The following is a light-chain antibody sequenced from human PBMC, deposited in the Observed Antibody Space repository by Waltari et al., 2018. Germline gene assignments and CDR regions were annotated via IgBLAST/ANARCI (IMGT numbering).Light chain of an antibody. V-gene: IGKV3-20*01. CDR2: GAS. CDR3: QPYGSSPLT. J-gene: IGKJ4*01. Sequence: EIVLTQSPGTLSLSPGERATLSCRASQSVSSSYLAWYQQKPGQAPRLLIYGASSRAPGIPDRFSGSGSGTDFTLTISRLEPEDFAVYYCQPYGSSPLTFGGGIKVEIK. CDR1: QSVSSSY.